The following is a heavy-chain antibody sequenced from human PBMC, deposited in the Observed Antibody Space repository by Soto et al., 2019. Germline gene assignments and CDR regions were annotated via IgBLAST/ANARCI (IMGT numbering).Heavy chain of an antibody. V-gene: IGHV4-4*07. Sequence: QVQLQESGPGVVKPSETLSLTCTVSGGSINSYYWSWIRQPAGKGLEWIGRIYSGGSTNYNPSLKSRVTMSVDTSKNQFSLKVTSVAAADTAVYYCARGPGGFGDFSLDYWGQGTLVTVAP. CDR1: GGSINSYY. CDR2: IYSGGST. J-gene: IGHJ4*02. D-gene: IGHD3-10*01. CDR3: ARGPGGFGDFSLDY.